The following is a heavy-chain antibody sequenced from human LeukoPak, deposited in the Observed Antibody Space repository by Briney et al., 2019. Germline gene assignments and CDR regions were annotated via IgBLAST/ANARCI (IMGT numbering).Heavy chain of an antibody. D-gene: IGHD2-15*01. CDR2: IYYRGNT. CDR3: AREDPDSAKVDY. CDR1: GDSISRNY. Sequence: SETVSLTCTVSGDSISRNYWAWIRQPPGKGLEWIGYIYYRGNTNYNPSLTSRVTIAVDTSKNQFSLKLKSVTAADSAMYYCAREDPDSAKVDYWGQGTLVAVSS. J-gene: IGHJ4*02. V-gene: IGHV4-59*01.